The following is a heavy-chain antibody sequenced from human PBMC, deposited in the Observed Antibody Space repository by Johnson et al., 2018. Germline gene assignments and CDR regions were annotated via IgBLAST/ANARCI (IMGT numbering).Heavy chain of an antibody. Sequence: VQLVQSGGGVVQPGRSLRLSCAASGFTFDDYNMHWVRQAPGKGLEWVSGITDSGGSTYYADSVKGRFTGSRDNSKNTLYLQLDSLRADKNAVYYCGGDASGSSYYYYYYIDDWGKGTTVTVSS. D-gene: IGHD3-10*01. CDR3: GGDASGSSYYYYYYIDD. CDR2: ITDSGGST. J-gene: IGHJ6*03. V-gene: IGHV3-23*04. CDR1: GFTFDDYN.